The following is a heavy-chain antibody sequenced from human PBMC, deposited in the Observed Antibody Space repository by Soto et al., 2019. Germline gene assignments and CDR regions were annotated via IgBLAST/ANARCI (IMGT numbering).Heavy chain of an antibody. CDR2: IGGTSGST. CDR1: GFTFSNFV. Sequence: EVQLLESGGGLVQPGGSLRLSCAASGFTFSNFVMSWVRRAPGKGLEWVSAIGGTSGSTYYADSEKGRFTISRDNSKDTLSLQMNSLGAGDTALYYCAKRRGDGYFDLWGRGTLVTVSS. CDR3: AKRRGDGYFDL. V-gene: IGHV3-23*01. J-gene: IGHJ2*01. D-gene: IGHD7-27*01.